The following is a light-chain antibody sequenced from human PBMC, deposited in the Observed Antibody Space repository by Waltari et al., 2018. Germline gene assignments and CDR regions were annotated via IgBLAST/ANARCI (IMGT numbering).Light chain of an antibody. Sequence: ETVMTQSPATLSVSPGERATLSCRASQSVSSNLAWYQQKPGQAPRLLIYGASTRATGVPARFSGSGSGTVFTLTISSLQSEDFAVYYCQQYNNWPYTFGQGTKLEIK. V-gene: IGKV3-15*01. CDR3: QQYNNWPYT. CDR2: GAS. CDR1: QSVSSN. J-gene: IGKJ2*01.